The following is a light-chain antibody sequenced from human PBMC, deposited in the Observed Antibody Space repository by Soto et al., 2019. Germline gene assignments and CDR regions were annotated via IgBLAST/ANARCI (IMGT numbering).Light chain of an antibody. Sequence: QPVLTQPPSASASLGASVTLTCTLSSGYSNYKVDWYQQRPGKGPRFVMRVGTGGIVGSKGDGIPDRFSVLGSGLNRYLTINNIQEEDESDYHGGADHGSGSNFVYVFGSGTKLTVL. J-gene: IGLJ1*01. CDR3: GADHGSGSNFVYV. V-gene: IGLV9-49*01. CDR2: VGTGGIVG. CDR1: SGYSNYK.